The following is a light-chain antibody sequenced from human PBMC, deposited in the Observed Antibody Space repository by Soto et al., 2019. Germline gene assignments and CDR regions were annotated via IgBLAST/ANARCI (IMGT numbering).Light chain of an antibody. J-gene: IGKJ4*01. CDR1: QSVGDY. CDR3: QQRNKWPPVT. CDR2: DAS. Sequence: DIVLTQSPATLSLSPGKRATLSCRASQSVGDYLAWYQQKPGQAPRLLIYDASNRATGIPARFSASGSGTDFTLTISSLEPEDFAVYYCQQRNKWPPVTFGGGTKVDIK. V-gene: IGKV3-11*01.